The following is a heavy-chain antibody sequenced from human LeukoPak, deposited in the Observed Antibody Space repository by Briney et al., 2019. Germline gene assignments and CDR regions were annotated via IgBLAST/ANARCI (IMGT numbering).Heavy chain of an antibody. V-gene: IGHV3-30-3*01. CDR3: ARSYYGSGSYSPVFDY. CDR1: GFTFSSYA. D-gene: IGHD3-10*01. CDR2: ISYDGSNK. Sequence: GGSLRLSCAASGFTFSSYAMSWVRQAPGKGLEWVAVISYDGSNKYYADSVKGRFTISRDNSKNTLYLQMNSLRAEDTAVYYCARSYYGSGSYSPVFDYWGQGTLVTVSS. J-gene: IGHJ4*02.